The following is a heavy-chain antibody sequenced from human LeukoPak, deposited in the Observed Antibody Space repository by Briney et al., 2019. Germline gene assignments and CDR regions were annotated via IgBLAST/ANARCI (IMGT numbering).Heavy chain of an antibody. Sequence: SQTLSLTCAISGDSASSNAWNCIRQSPSRGLEWLGKTYYRSKWYNDSAVSVKSRITINPDTSKNHLSLQLESVTPEDTAVYYCARSVNGGCFDYWGQGVLVTVSS. CDR2: TYYRSKWYN. J-gene: IGHJ4*02. D-gene: IGHD3-16*01. CDR1: GDSASSNA. CDR3: ARSVNGGCFDY. V-gene: IGHV6-1*01.